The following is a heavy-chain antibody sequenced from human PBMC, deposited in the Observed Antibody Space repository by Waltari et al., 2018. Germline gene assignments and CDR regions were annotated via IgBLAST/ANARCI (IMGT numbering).Heavy chain of an antibody. J-gene: IGHJ4*02. Sequence: QVQLVQSGAEVKKPGASVKVSCKASGYTFTGYYMHWVRQAPGQGLEWMGWINPNRGGTKYAQKFQGRVTRTRDTSISTAYMELTRLRSDDTAVYYCARALYSSSSEFHYWGQGTLVTVSS. CDR1: GYTFTGYY. D-gene: IGHD6-6*01. V-gene: IGHV1-2*02. CDR3: ARALYSSSSEFHY. CDR2: INPNRGGT.